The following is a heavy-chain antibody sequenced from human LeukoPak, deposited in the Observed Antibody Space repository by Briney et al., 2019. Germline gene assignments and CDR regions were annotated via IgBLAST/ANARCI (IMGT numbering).Heavy chain of an antibody. D-gene: IGHD6-19*01. J-gene: IGHJ4*02. CDR2: IYYTGST. V-gene: IGHV4-59*08. Sequence: SETLSLTCSVSGGSISSLYWSWIRQPPGKGLEWIGYIYYTGSTNYNPSLKSRVTMFVDMSKNQFSLRLSSVTAADTAVYYCARLGDRSGATYFDYGSQGTLVTVSS. CDR1: GGSISSLY. CDR3: ARLGDRSGATYFDY.